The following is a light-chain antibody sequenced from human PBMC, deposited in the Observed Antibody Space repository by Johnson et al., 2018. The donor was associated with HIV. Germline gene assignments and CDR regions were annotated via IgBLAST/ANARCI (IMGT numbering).Light chain of an antibody. CDR2: DNN. J-gene: IGLJ1*01. Sequence: QSVLTQPPSVSAAPGQKVTISCSGSSSNIGNNYVSWYQQLPGTAPKLLIYDNNKRPSGIPDRFSGSKSGTSATLGITGLQTGDEADYYCGTWDSSLRGVFGTGTQGTVL. V-gene: IGLV1-51*01. CDR1: SSNIGNNY. CDR3: GTWDSSLRGV.